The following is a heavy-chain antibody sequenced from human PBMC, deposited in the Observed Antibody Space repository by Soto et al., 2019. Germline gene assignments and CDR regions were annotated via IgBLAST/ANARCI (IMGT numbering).Heavy chain of an antibody. D-gene: IGHD1-26*01. V-gene: IGHV4-39*01. CDR1: GGSISSSSYY. CDR2: IYYSGST. CDR3: ARLGVGATGGWFDP. Sequence: QLQLQESGPGLVKPSETLSLTCTVSGGSISSSSYYWGWIRQPPGKGLEWIGSIYYSGSTYYNPSLKSRVTISVDTSKNQFSLKLSSVTAADTAVYYCARLGVGATGGWFDPWGQGTLVTVSS. J-gene: IGHJ5*02.